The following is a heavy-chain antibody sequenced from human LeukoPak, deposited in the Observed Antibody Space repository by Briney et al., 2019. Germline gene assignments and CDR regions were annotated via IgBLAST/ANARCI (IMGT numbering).Heavy chain of an antibody. J-gene: IGHJ4*02. CDR1: GFSLSSYW. D-gene: IGHD3-10*01. Sequence: GGSLRLSCAASGFSLSSYWMSWVRQAPGKGLEWVGNIKHDGSEKHYVDSVKGRFTISRDNAKNSLYLQMNSLRAEDTAVYYCARGGHRQKEFWGQGTQVTVSS. CDR2: IKHDGSEK. CDR3: ARGGHRQKEF. V-gene: IGHV3-7*01.